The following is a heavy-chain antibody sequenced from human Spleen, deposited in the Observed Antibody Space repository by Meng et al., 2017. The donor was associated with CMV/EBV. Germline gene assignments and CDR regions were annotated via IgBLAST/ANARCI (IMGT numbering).Heavy chain of an antibody. CDR2: INPDSGDT. D-gene: IGHD3-3*01. Sequence: ASVKVSCKASGYTFSAYYIHWVRQAPGQGLEWMGWINPDSGDTSFAQKFQGRVTMTRDTPISTAYMELSRLRSDDTAVYYCARDGIRGVIFGVARVTYGMDVWGQGTTVTVSS. CDR3: ARDGIRGVIFGVARVTYGMDV. V-gene: IGHV1-2*02. J-gene: IGHJ6*02. CDR1: GYTFSAYY.